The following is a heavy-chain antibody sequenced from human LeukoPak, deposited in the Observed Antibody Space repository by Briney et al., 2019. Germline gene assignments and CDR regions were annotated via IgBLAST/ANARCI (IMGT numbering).Heavy chain of an antibody. Sequence: GGSLRLSCAASGFTFSSYAMSWVRQAPGKGLKWVSAVSANENTYYVDSVKGRFTISRDNAKSTLYLQMNSLRAEDTAVYYCAKDLRPQSSGWLFDYWGQGTLVTVSS. D-gene: IGHD6-19*01. J-gene: IGHJ4*02. CDR1: GFTFSSYA. CDR3: AKDLRPQSSGWLFDY. V-gene: IGHV3-23*01. CDR2: VSANENT.